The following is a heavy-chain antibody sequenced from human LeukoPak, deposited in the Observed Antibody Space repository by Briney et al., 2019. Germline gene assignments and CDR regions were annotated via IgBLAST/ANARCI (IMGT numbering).Heavy chain of an antibody. D-gene: IGHD3-10*01. Sequence: GASVKVSCKASGYTFTSYDINWVRQATGQGLEWMGWMNPNSGNTGYAQKFQGRVTMTRNTSISTAYMELSSLRSEDTAVYYCARAPPYYYGSGLRGYYYYYMDVWGKGTTVTISS. CDR1: GYTFTSYD. V-gene: IGHV1-8*01. CDR2: MNPNSGNT. J-gene: IGHJ6*03. CDR3: ARAPPYYYGSGLRGYYYYYMDV.